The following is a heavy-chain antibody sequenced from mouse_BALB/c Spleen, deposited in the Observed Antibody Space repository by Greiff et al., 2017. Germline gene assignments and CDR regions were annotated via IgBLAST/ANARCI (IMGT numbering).Heavy chain of an antibody. CDR2: ISSGGSYT. Sequence: EVQVVESGGGLVKPGGSLKLSCAASGFTFSSYAMSWVRQTPEKRLEWVATISSGGSYTYYPDSVKGRFTISRDNAKNTLYLQMSSMKSEDTAMYYCARHGITTAENWFAYWGQGTLVTVSA. V-gene: IGHV5-6*01. CDR1: GFTFSSYA. D-gene: IGHD1-2*01. J-gene: IGHJ3*01. CDR3: ARHGITTAENWFAY.